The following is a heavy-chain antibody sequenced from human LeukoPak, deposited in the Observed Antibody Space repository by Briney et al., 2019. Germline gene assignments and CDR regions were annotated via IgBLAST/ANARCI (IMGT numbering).Heavy chain of an antibody. CDR3: ARLQDYYGSGSPDY. CDR2: INPNSGGT. CDR1: GGTFSRHA. V-gene: IGHV1-2*02. D-gene: IGHD3-10*01. J-gene: IGHJ4*02. Sequence: GASVKVSCKASGGTFSRHAISWVRQAPGQGLEWMGWINPNSGGTNYAQKFQGRVTMTRDTSISTAYMELSRLRSDDTAVYYCARLQDYYGSGSPDYWGQGTLVTVSS.